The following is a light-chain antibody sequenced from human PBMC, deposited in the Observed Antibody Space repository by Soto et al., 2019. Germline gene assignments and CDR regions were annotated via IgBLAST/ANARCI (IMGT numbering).Light chain of an antibody. CDR1: NSNIASNT. J-gene: IGLJ1*01. CDR2: YNN. CDR3: AAWDDSLKRYV. V-gene: IGLV1-44*01. Sequence: QSVLTQPPSASETPGQTVSISCSGSNSNIASNTVNWYQHLPGTAPKLLIYYNNQRPSGVPDRFSGSKSGPSASLAISGLQSEYESDYYCAAWDDSLKRYVFGPVTKLTVL.